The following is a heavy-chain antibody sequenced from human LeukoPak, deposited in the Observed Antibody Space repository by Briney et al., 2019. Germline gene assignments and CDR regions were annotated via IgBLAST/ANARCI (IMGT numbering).Heavy chain of an antibody. D-gene: IGHD1-7*01. CDR2: MNPHSGGT. CDR1: GYTFSGYR. V-gene: IGHV1-2*02. J-gene: IGHJ3*02. CDR3: ARETGTNREDGFDI. Sequence: ASVKVSCKASGYTFSGYRLQWIRQAPGQGLEWMGWMNPHSGGTKFAQKFEGRVTMTMDTSISTVYMELRRLRYDDTAAYYCARETGTNREDGFDIWGRGTMVTVSS.